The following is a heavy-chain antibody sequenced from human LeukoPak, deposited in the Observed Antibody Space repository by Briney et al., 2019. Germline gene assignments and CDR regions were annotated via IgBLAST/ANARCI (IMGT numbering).Heavy chain of an antibody. D-gene: IGHD3-10*02. V-gene: IGHV3-48*03. CDR2: ISSSGSTI. J-gene: IGHJ6*04. CDR1: GFTFSSYE. CDR3: AGLGITMIGGV. Sequence: GGSLRLSCAASGFTFSSYEMNWVRQAPGKGLEWVSYISSSGSTIYYADSVKGRFTISRDNAKDSLYLQMNSLRAEDTAVYYCAGLGITMIGGVWGKGTTVTISS.